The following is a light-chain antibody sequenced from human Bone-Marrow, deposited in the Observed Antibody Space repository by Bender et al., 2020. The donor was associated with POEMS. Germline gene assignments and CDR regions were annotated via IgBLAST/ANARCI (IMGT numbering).Light chain of an antibody. CDR2: QDT. CDR1: KLGEEY. Sequence: SYELTQPPSVSVSPGQTVTITCSGEKLGEEYACWYQQKPGQSPVVVIYQDTKRPSGIPERFSGSTSGNTASLTISGTQTMDEADYYCQAWDSSTYVFGTGTKVTVL. V-gene: IGLV3-1*01. CDR3: QAWDSSTYV. J-gene: IGLJ1*01.